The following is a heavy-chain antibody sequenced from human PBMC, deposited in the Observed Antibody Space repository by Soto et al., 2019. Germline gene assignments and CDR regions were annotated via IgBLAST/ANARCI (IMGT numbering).Heavy chain of an antibody. CDR2: ISGSGGST. J-gene: IGHJ5*02. V-gene: IGHV3-23*01. D-gene: IGHD2-15*01. Sequence: GGSLRLSCAASGFTFSSYAMSWVRQAPGKGLEWVSGISGSGGSTYYADSVKGRFTISRDNSKNRLYLQMNSLRAEDTAVYYCAKDKVVASTSPNWFDPWGQGTLVTVSS. CDR1: GFTFSSYA. CDR3: AKDKVVASTSPNWFDP.